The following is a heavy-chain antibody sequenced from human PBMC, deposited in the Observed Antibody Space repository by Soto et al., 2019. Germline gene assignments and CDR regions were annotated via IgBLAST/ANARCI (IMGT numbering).Heavy chain of an antibody. D-gene: IGHD3-10*01. J-gene: IGHJ6*03. V-gene: IGHV3-13*01. CDR2: IGTAGDT. CDR1: GFTFSSYD. CDR3: ARGDWGSGSYYYMDV. Sequence: GGSLRLSCAASGFTFSSYDMHWVRQATGKGLEWVSAIGTAGDTYYPGSVKGRFTISRENAKNSLYLQMNSLRAGDTAVYYCARGDWGSGSYYYMDVWGKGTTVTVSS.